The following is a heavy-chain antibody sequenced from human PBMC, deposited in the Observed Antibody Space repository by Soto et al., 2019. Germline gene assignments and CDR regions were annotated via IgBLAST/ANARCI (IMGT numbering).Heavy chain of an antibody. V-gene: IGHV3-30*18. Sequence: QVQLVESGGGVVQPGRSLRLSCAASGFTFSSYGMHWVRQAPGKGLEWVAVISYDGSNKYYADSVKGRFTISRDNSKNPLYLQMNSLRAEDTAVYYCAKELAYYDSSGYRDYYYYGMDVWGQGTTVTVSS. J-gene: IGHJ6*02. CDR1: GFTFSSYG. CDR2: ISYDGSNK. CDR3: AKELAYYDSSGYRDYYYYGMDV. D-gene: IGHD3-22*01.